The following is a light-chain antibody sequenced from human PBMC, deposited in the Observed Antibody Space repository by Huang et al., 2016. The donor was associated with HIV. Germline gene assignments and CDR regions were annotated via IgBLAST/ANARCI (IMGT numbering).Light chain of an antibody. Sequence: EVELTQSPGTLSVSPGERATLSCRATQSVSRNLAWYQQNPGQAPRLLIYDAPTRATGVPARFSGSASGTDFTLTINRLQSEDFAVYYCQHYNRWPYTFGQGTKLEIK. V-gene: IGKV3-15*01. CDR3: QHYNRWPYT. CDR2: DAP. J-gene: IGKJ2*01. CDR1: QSVSRN.